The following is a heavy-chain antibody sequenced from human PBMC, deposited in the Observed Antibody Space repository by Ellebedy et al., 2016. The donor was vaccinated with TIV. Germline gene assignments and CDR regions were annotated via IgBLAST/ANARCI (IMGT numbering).Heavy chain of an antibody. V-gene: IGHV1-3*04. J-gene: IGHJ4*02. Sequence: AASVKVSCKASGYTFTSYAIHWVRQAPGRNLEWMGWINTDNGNTIYSERFQGKVTITRDTSANIAYIDLRSLTSEDTAVYYCTRDVSMGLFEYWGQGTLVTVSS. CDR1: GYTFTSYA. CDR3: TRDVSMGLFEY. CDR2: INTDNGNT. D-gene: IGHD3-16*01.